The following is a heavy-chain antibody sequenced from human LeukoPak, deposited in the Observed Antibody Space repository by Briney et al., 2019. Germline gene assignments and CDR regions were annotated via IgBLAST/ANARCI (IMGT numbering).Heavy chain of an antibody. V-gene: IGHV3-23*01. J-gene: IGHJ4*02. CDR2: ISGSGDGGSGGIT. Sequence: GGSLRLSCAASGFTFSTYAMSWVRQAPGRGLEWVSAISGSGDGGSGGITYYADSVKGRFTISRDNSKNTLYLQMNSLRAEDTAVYYCARVLDSSGYWTFFDYWGQGTLVTVSS. CDR1: GFTFSTYA. CDR3: ARVLDSSGYWTFFDY. D-gene: IGHD3-22*01.